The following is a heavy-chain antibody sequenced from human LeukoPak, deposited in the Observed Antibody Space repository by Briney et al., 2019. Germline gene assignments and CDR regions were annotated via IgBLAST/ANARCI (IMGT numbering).Heavy chain of an antibody. D-gene: IGHD3-22*01. J-gene: IGHJ6*02. CDR1: GYTFTGYY. Sequence: GASVKVSCKASGYTFTGYYMHWVRQAPGQGLEWMGWINPNSGGTNYAQKFQGRVTMTRDTSISTAYMELSRLRSDDTAVYYCASDDYYDSSGYPTLYYYGMDVWGQGTTVTVSS. CDR2: INPNSGGT. CDR3: ASDDYYDSSGYPTLYYYGMDV. V-gene: IGHV1-2*02.